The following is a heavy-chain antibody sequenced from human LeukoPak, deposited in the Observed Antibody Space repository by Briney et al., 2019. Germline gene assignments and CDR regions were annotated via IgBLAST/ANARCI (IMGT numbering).Heavy chain of an antibody. CDR2: INHSGST. CDR1: GGSISSYY. Sequence: SETLSLTCTVSGGSISSYYWSWIRQPPGKGLEWIGEINHSGSTNYNPSLKSRVTISVDTSKNQFSLKLSSVTAADTAVYYCARGYSSSWRNHFDYWGQGTLVTVSS. D-gene: IGHD6-13*01. CDR3: ARGYSSSWRNHFDY. V-gene: IGHV4-34*01. J-gene: IGHJ4*02.